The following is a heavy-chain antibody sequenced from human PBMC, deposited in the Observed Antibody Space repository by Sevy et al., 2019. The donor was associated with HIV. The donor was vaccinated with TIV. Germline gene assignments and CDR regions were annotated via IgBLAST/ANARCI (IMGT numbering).Heavy chain of an antibody. CDR3: ARVHCSGGSCYSVEPAFDY. CDR2: IYYSGST. Sequence: SETLSLTCTVSGGSISSYYWSWIRQPPGKGLEWIGYIYYSGSTNYNPSLKSRVTISVDTSRNQFSLKLSAVTAADTAVHYCARVHCSGGSCYSVEPAFDYWGQGTLVTVSS. D-gene: IGHD2-15*01. CDR1: GGSISSYY. V-gene: IGHV4-59*01. J-gene: IGHJ4*02.